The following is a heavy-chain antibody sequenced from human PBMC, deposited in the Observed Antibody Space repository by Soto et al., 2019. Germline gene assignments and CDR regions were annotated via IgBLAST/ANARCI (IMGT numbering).Heavy chain of an antibody. CDR1: GYIFTNYD. CDR3: ASNQKGPYTGMDV. D-gene: IGHD5-18*01. Sequence: ASVKVSCKASGYIFTNYDMHWVRRAPGQRLEWMGRIIGGNGETKYSQKFQDRVTFTRDTSASTAYMDLSSLTSEDTAVYYCASNQKGPYTGMDVWGQGTTVTVSS. CDR2: IIGGNGET. V-gene: IGHV1-3*01. J-gene: IGHJ6*02.